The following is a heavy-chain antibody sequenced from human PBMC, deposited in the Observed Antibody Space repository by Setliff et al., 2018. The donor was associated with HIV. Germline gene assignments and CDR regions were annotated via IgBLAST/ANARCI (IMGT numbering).Heavy chain of an antibody. CDR2: IIPILGTA. V-gene: IGHV1-69*13. J-gene: IGHJ4*02. CDR3: ARVGISSSSPADDY. Sequence: SVKVSCKASGGTFSSYAISWVRQAPGQGLEGMGGIIPILGTANYAQNLQGRVTITVDESTSTAYMELSSLRSEDTAVYYCARVGISSSSPADDYWGQGTLFTVSS. D-gene: IGHD6-6*01. CDR1: GGTFSSYA.